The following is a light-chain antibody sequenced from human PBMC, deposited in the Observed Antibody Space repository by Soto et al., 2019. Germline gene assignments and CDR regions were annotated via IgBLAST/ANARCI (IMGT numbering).Light chain of an antibody. V-gene: IGKV1-33*01. CDR2: DAS. CDR1: QDISNY. J-gene: IGKJ5*01. Sequence: DIQMTQSPSSLSASVGDRVTIACQASQDISNYLHWYQQKPGKAPKLLIYDASNLETGAPSRFSGSGSGTDFTFTISSLQPEDIATYYCQQYDNFPRAINFGQGTRLEI. CDR3: QQYDNFPRAIN.